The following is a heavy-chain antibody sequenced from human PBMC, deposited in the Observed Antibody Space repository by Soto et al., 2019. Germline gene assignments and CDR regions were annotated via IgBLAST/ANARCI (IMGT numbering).Heavy chain of an antibody. CDR3: ARTSTDGPLYYFDY. J-gene: IGHJ4*02. V-gene: IGHV4-59*01. D-gene: IGHD4-4*01. CDR1: GGSISSYY. CDR2: IYYSGST. Sequence: QVQLQESGPGLVKPSETLSLTCTVSGGSISSYYWSWIRQPPGKGLEWIGYIYYSGSTNYNPSLKSRVTISVDTSKNQFSLKLSSVTAADTAVYYCARTSTDGPLYYFDYWGQGTLVTVSS.